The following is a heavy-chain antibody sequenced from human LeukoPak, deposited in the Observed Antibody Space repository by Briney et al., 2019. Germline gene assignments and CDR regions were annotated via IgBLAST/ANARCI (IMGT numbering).Heavy chain of an antibody. J-gene: IGHJ4*02. CDR2: IIPIFGTA. D-gene: IGHD6-19*01. V-gene: IGHV1-69*05. CDR3: ARVGSSGLFDY. CDR1: GYTFTSYD. Sequence: SVKVSCKASGYTFTSYDISWVRQAPGQGLEWMGRIIPIFGTANYAQKFQGRVTITTDESTSTAYMELSSLRSEDTAVYYCARVGSSGLFDYWGQGTLVTVSS.